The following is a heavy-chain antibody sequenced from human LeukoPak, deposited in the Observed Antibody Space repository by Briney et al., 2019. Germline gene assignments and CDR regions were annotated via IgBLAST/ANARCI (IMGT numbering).Heavy chain of an antibody. CDR1: GFTFNSYT. J-gene: IGHJ4*02. V-gene: IGHV3-21*01. CDR2: ISSSSSYI. CDR3: AMEYSSSRYFDY. D-gene: IGHD6-6*01. Sequence: GGSLRLSCAASGFTFNSYTMSWVRQAPGKGLEWVSSISSSSSYIYYADSMKGRFTVSRDNAKDSLYLQMNSLRAEDTALYYCAMEYSSSRYFDYWGQGTLVTVSS.